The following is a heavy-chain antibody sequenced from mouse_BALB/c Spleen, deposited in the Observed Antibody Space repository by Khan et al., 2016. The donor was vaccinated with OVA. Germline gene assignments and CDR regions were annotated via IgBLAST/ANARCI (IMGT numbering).Heavy chain of an antibody. CDR3: ARIYGGDFDY. D-gene: IGHD1-1*01. Sequence: EVKLEESGPGLVKPSQSLSLTCTVTSYSITTDYAWNWIRQFPGSKLEWMGHISYSGNTKYNPSLKSRISITRDTSKNQFFLQLKSVTTEDTARYYCARIYGGDFDYWGQGTTLTVSS. J-gene: IGHJ2*01. V-gene: IGHV3-2*02. CDR1: SYSITTDYA. CDR2: ISYSGNT.